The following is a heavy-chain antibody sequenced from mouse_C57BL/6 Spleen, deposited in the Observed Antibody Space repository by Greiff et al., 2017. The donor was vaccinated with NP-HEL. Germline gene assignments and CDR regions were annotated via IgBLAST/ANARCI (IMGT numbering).Heavy chain of an antibody. Sequence: EVQGVESGGGLVQPGGSLKLSCAASGFTFSGYGMAWVRQAPRKGPEWVAFISNLAYSIYYADTVTGRFTISRENAKNTLYLEMSSLRSEDTAMYYCARQDYGNWYFDVWGTGTTVTVSS. CDR3: ARQDYGNWYFDV. CDR1: GFTFSGYG. V-gene: IGHV5-15*01. J-gene: IGHJ1*03. D-gene: IGHD2-1*01. CDR2: ISNLAYSI.